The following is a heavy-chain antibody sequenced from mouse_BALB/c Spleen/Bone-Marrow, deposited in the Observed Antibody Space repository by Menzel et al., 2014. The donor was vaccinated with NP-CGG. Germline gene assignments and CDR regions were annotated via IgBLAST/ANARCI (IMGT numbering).Heavy chain of an antibody. D-gene: IGHD2-4*01. Sequence: VKLQESGPGLVAPSQSLSITCTVSGFSLTSYGVHWVRQPPGKGLEWLGVIWAGGSTDYNSALMSRLSISKDNSKSQVFLKMNSLQTDDTAMYYCASMITTTYWGQGTLVTVSA. CDR1: GFSLTSYG. J-gene: IGHJ3*01. CDR2: IWAGGST. CDR3: ASMITTTY. V-gene: IGHV2-9*02.